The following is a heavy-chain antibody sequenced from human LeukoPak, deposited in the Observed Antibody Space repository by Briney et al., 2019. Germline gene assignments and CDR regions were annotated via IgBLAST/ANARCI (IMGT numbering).Heavy chain of an antibody. CDR2: IYYSGNT. D-gene: IGHD3-22*01. CDR3: ARSRPHYYDTSGYSHFYFDY. CDR1: GGSISSGDYY. V-gene: IGHV4-31*03. Sequence: SQTLSLTCTVSGGSISSGDYYWSWIRQHPGKGLEWIGYIYYSGNTYYNPSLKSRVTISVDTSKNQFSLKLSSVTAADTAVYYCARSRPHYYDTSGYSHFYFDYWGQGTLVTVSS. J-gene: IGHJ4*02.